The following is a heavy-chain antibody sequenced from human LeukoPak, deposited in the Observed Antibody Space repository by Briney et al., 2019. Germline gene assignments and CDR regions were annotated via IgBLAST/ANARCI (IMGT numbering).Heavy chain of an antibody. J-gene: IGHJ6*02. V-gene: IGHV5-51*01. D-gene: IGHD6-19*01. Sequence: GESLKISCKGSGYSFTTYWIGWVRQMPGKGLEWMGIIYPGDSDTRYSPSFQGQVTISADKSISTAYLQWSSLKASDTAMYYCARHRDGSGWNTGLASYYYGMDVWGQGTTVTVSS. CDR2: IYPGDSDT. CDR1: GYSFTTYW. CDR3: ARHRDGSGWNTGLASYYYGMDV.